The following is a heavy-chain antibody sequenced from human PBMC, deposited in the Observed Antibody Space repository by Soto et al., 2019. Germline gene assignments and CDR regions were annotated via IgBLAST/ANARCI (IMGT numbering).Heavy chain of an antibody. CDR3: AGGYCTNGVCPQFDP. V-gene: IGHV4-34*01. Sequence: SETLSLTCAVYGGSFSGYYWSWIRQPPGKGLEWIGEINHSGSTNYNPSLKSRVTISVDTSKNQFSLKLSSVTAADTAVYYCAGGYCTNGVCPQFDPWGQGTLVTVSS. CDR2: INHSGST. CDR1: GGSFSGYY. D-gene: IGHD2-8*01. J-gene: IGHJ5*02.